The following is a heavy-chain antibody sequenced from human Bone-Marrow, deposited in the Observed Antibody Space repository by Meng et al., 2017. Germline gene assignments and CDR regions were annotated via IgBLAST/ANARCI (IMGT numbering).Heavy chain of an antibody. D-gene: IGHD3-10*01. CDR2: INPNSGGT. CDR1: GYTFTGYY. CDR3: ARDPNDNEIYGSGSYYKESDY. J-gene: IGHJ4*02. Sequence: ASVKVSCKASGYTFTGYYMHWVRQAPGQGLEWMGRINPNSGGTNYAQKFQGRVTMTRDTSISKAYMELSRLRSDDTAVYYCARDPNDNEIYGSGSYYKESDYWGQGTLVTVSS. V-gene: IGHV1-2*06.